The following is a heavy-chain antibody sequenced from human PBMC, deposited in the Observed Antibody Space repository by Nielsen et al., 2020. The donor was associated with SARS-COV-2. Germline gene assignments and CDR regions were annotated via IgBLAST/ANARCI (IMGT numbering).Heavy chain of an antibody. CDR1: GFTFSDHY. Sequence: GESLKISCAASGFTFSDHYMTWIRQTPGKGLEWVSYITNTDAKYYADSVKGRFTISRDNAQSSLYLQMNSLRDEDTAVYFCARDRGSGWYTTDAFDIWGQGTMVTVSS. J-gene: IGHJ3*02. D-gene: IGHD6-19*01. CDR3: ARDRGSGWYTTDAFDI. CDR2: ITNTDAK. V-gene: IGHV3-11*04.